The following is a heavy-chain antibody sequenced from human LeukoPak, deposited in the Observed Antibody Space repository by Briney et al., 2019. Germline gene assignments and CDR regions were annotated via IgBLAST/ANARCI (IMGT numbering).Heavy chain of an antibody. J-gene: IGHJ4*02. V-gene: IGHV1-2*02. Sequence: ASVKVSCKASGYTLTGYYMHWVRQAPGQGLEWMGWINPNSGGTNYAQKFQGRVTMTRDTSISTAYMELSRLRSDDTAVYYCARVGKTYDFWSGYQADYFDYWGQGTLVTVSS. CDR1: GYTLTGYY. CDR3: ARVGKTYDFWSGYQADYFDY. D-gene: IGHD3-3*01. CDR2: INPNSGGT.